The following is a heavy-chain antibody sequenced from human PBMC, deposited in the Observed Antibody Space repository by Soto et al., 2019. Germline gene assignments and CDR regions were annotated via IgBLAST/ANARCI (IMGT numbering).Heavy chain of an antibody. CDR1: GFTFSSYW. J-gene: IGHJ5*02. Sequence: GGSLRLSCAASGFTFSSYWMYWVRQAPGKGLVWVSRTNSDGSDTSYADSVKGRFTISRDNAKNTLYLQMNSLRAEDTAVYYCARESSSSSWYRGWFDPWGQGTLVTVSS. CDR3: ARESSSSSWYRGWFDP. D-gene: IGHD6-13*01. V-gene: IGHV3-74*01. CDR2: TNSDGSDT.